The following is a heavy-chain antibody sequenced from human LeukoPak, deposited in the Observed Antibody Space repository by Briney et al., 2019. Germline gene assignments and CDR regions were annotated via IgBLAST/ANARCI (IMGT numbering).Heavy chain of an antibody. CDR1: SGSISSTSYY. CDR2: MYYSGST. D-gene: IGHD3-10*01. Sequence: SETLSLTCTVSSGSISSTSYYWGWIRQPPGMGLEWIGSMYYSGSTYYNPSLKSRVTISIDTSKSQFSLKLSSVTAADTAVYYCAREMRSPRGGFDYWDQGTLVTVSS. CDR3: AREMRSPRGGFDY. J-gene: IGHJ4*02. V-gene: IGHV4-39*07.